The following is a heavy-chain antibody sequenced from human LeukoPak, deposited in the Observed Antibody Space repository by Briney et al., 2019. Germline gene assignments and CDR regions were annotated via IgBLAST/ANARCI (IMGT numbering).Heavy chain of an antibody. CDR2: ISSSSNTI. CDR1: GFTFNRYS. D-gene: IGHD1-26*01. CDR3: ALSGSWSFDD. V-gene: IGHV3-48*01. Sequence: GVSLRLSCAASGFTFNRYSMNWARQAPGKGLEWVSYISSSSNTIYYADSVKGRFTISRDNFRNTLYPQMNTLRAEDTAVYYCALSGSWSFDDWGQGTLVTVSS. J-gene: IGHJ4*02.